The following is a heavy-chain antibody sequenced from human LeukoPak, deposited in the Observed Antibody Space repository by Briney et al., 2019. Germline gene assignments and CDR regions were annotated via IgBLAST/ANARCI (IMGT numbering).Heavy chain of an antibody. CDR3: ARRAFGGVIAANWFDP. CDR2: IYDNGYT. J-gene: IGHJ5*02. CDR1: GGSMSTYY. Sequence: PSETLSLTCTVSGGSMSTYYWSWIRQPPGKGLEWIGYIYDNGYTHYNPSLKSRVSISLDTSKSQFFLNLSSVTAADTAVYYCARRAFGGVIAANWFDPWGQGTLVTVSS. D-gene: IGHD3-16*02. V-gene: IGHV4-59*08.